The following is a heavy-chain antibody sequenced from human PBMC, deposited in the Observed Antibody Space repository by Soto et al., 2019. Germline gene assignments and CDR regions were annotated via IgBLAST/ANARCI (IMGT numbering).Heavy chain of an antibody. D-gene: IGHD3-16*02. J-gene: IGHJ4*02. CDR2: INSDGSIT. CDR1: GFTFSSYW. CDR3: VRYPRRVGGSYRLDY. V-gene: IGHV3-74*01. Sequence: GGSLRLSCAASGFTFSSYWMHWVRQVPEKGLVWVSRINSDGSITNYADAVKGRFTISRDNDKNTLYLQMNSPRAEDTAVYYCVRYPRRVGGSYRLDYWGQGTLVTVSS.